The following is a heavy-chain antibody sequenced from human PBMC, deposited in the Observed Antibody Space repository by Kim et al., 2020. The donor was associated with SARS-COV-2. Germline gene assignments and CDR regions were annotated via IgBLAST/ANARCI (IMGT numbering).Heavy chain of an antibody. D-gene: IGHD3-22*01. Sequence: GGSLRLSCAASGFTVSSNYMSWVRQAPGKGLEWVSVIYSGGSTYYADSVKGRFTISRDNSKNTLYLQMNSLRAEDTAVYYCARGLHYYDSSGYYWFDYWGQGTLVTVSS. CDR1: GFTVSSNY. V-gene: IGHV3-53*01. CDR2: IYSGGST. CDR3: ARGLHYYDSSGYYWFDY. J-gene: IGHJ4*02.